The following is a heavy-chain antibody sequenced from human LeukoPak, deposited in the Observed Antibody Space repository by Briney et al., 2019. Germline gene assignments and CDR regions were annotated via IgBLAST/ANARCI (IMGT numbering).Heavy chain of an antibody. CDR1: GGSISSSSYY. J-gene: IGHJ4*02. D-gene: IGHD4-17*01. CDR2: IYYSGST. CDR3: ARVDYGDYSKDFDY. V-gene: IGHV4-39*07. Sequence: SETLSLTCTVSGGSISSSSYYWGWIRQPPGKGLEWIGNIYYSGSTYYNPSLKSRVTMSVDTSKNQFSLKVNSMTAADTAVYYCARVDYGDYSKDFDYWGQGTLVTVSS.